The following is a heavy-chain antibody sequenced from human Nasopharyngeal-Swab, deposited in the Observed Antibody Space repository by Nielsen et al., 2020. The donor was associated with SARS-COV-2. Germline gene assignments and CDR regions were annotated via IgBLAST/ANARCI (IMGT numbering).Heavy chain of an antibody. J-gene: IGHJ6*03. CDR2: TSFDGSNK. CDR3: AKGLRVGSAYYFYYYMDV. Sequence: GGSLSLSCATSGFTFRIYGMHWVRQAPGKGLEWVAVTSFDGSNKSYADSVKGRFTISKDYAQNTLYLHMNSLRAEDTAVYYCAKGLRVGSAYYFYYYMDVWGKGTTVTVSS. CDR1: GFTFRIYG. D-gene: IGHD1-26*01. V-gene: IGHV3-30*18.